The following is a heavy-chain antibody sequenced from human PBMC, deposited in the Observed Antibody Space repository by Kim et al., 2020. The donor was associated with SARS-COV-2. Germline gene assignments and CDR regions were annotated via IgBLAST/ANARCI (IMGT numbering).Heavy chain of an antibody. V-gene: IGHV3-30*04. CDR1: GFTFSSYA. CDR2: ISYDGSNK. CDR3: ARAPYSRVATITWWFDP. J-gene: IGHJ5*02. Sequence: GGSLRLSCAASGFTFSSYAMHWVRQAPGKGLEWVAVISYDGSNKYYADSVKGRFTISRDNSKNTLYLQMNSLRAEDTAVYYCARAPYSRVATITWWFDPWGQGTLVTVSS. D-gene: IGHD5-12*01.